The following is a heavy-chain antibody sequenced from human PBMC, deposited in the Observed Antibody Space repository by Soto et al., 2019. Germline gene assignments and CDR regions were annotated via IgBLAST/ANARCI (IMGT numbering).Heavy chain of an antibody. CDR1: GINLDSAW. V-gene: IGHV3-15*01. Sequence: EVQLVESGGGLVKPGGSLRLSCAAYGINLDSAWINWVRQAPGKGLEWVAQAKRKAAGGAIDYAAPVKGRFIISRDDSKNMAYLQMNSLKIEDTALYYCTTGYGSDWYGWGQGTLVTVSS. J-gene: IGHJ4*02. CDR3: TTGYGSDWYG. D-gene: IGHD6-19*01. CDR2: AKRKAAGGAI.